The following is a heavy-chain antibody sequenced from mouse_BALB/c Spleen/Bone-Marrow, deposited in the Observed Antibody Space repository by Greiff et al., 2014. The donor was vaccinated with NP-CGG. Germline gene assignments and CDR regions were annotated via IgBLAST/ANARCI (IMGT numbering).Heavy chain of an antibody. V-gene: IGHV7-3*02. D-gene: IGHD5-1*01. Sequence: EVMLVESGGGLVQPGGSLRLSCTTSGFTFTDYFMTWVRQPPGRALEWLGFIRNKPNGYTTEYNPPVKGRFTISRDNSQGILYLQMNTLRAEDSAIYYCSRDYSGYFDFWGQGTTLTVSS. CDR3: SRDYSGYFDF. J-gene: IGHJ2*01. CDR2: IRNKPNGYTT. CDR1: GFTFTDYF.